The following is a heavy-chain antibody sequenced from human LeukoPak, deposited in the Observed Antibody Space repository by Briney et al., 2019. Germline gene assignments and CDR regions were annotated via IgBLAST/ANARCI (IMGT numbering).Heavy chain of an antibody. D-gene: IGHD2-15*01. CDR3: ARLGYCSGGSCYYFDY. V-gene: IGHV4-4*07. CDR1: GGSISSYY. Sequence: SETLSLTCTVSGGSISSYYWSWIRQPAGKGLEWIGRIYTSGSTNYNPSLNRRVTMSVDTSKNPSSLKLSSVTAADTAVYYCARLGYCSGGSCYYFDYWGQGTLVTVSS. CDR2: IYTSGST. J-gene: IGHJ4*02.